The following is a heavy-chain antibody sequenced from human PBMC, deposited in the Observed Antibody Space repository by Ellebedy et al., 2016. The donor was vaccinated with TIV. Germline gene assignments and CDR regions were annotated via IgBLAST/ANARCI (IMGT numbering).Heavy chain of an antibody. CDR2: INPDGSNR. CDR1: GFTFSSYA. Sequence: GESLKISXVASGFTFSSYAMSWVRQAPGKGLEWLANINPDGSNRYSVDSVEGRFTISRDNAKNSLYLQMNSLRAEDTAVYYCATARDHFFDFWGQGTLVTVSS. J-gene: IGHJ4*02. V-gene: IGHV3-7*01. CDR3: ATARDHFFDF.